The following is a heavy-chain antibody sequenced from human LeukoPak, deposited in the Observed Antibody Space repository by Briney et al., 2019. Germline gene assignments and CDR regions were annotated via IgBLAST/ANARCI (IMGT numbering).Heavy chain of an antibody. CDR3: AKARYSDNWPGLD. V-gene: IGHV3-23*01. CDR1: GLTLRSYA. J-gene: IGHJ4*02. CDR2: IPNCGGST. Sequence: GGPLSLLCGPSGLTLRSYAVIGAPDSPGEGVEGVAGIPNCGGSTYYPDFVKGRFTISRDNSKNTLYLQMNSLRAEDAAVYYCAKARYSDNWPGLDWGQGTLVIVSS. D-gene: IGHD1-20*01.